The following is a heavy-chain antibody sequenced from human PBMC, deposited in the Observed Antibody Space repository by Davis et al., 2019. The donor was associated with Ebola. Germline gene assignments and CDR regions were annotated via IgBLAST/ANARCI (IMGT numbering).Heavy chain of an antibody. Sequence: GESLRLSCAASGFTFSDYYMSWIRQAPGKGLEWVSYISSSGSTIYYADSVKGRFTISRDNAKNSLYLQMNSLRDEDTAVYYCARVGNGGDYNWFDPWGQGTLVTVSS. J-gene: IGHJ5*02. D-gene: IGHD4-17*01. CDR1: GFTFSDYY. CDR3: ARVGNGGDYNWFDP. CDR2: ISSSGSTI. V-gene: IGHV3-11*04.